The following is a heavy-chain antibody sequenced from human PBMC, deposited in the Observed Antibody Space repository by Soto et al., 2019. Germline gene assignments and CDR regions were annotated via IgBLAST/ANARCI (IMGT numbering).Heavy chain of an antibody. D-gene: IGHD3-3*01. J-gene: IGHJ6*02. CDR2: ISAYNGNT. Sequence: ASVKVSCKASGYTFTSYGISWVRQAPGQGLEWMGWISAYNGNTNYAQKLQGRVTMTTDTSTSTAYMELRSLRSDDTAVYYCARGTDFWSGYYRPKFGQPMDVWGQGTTVTVSS. CDR3: ARGTDFWSGYYRPKFGQPMDV. CDR1: GYTFTSYG. V-gene: IGHV1-18*01.